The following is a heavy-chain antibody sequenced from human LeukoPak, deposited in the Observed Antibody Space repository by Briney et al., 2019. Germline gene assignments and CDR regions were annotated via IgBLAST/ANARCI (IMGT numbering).Heavy chain of an antibody. Sequence: SVKVSCKASGGTFSSYAISWVRQAPGQGLEWMGRIIPILGIANYAQKFQGRVTITADKSTSTAYMELSSLRSEDTAVYYCARAVNGGYPDYWGQGTLVTVSP. J-gene: IGHJ4*02. CDR1: GGTFSSYA. D-gene: IGHD4-17*01. V-gene: IGHV1-69*04. CDR2: IIPILGIA. CDR3: ARAVNGGYPDY.